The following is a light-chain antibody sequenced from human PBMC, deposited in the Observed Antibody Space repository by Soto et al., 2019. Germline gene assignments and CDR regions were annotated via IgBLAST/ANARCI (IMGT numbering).Light chain of an antibody. CDR2: EVT. V-gene: IGLV2-14*01. CDR3: GSFTSGNTADV. CDR1: SSDVGSYNY. J-gene: IGLJ1*01. Sequence: QSALTQPGSVSGSPGQSITISCTGTSSDVGSYNYVSWYQQHPGKAPKLMIYEVTNRPSGVSTRFSGSKSGNTASLTIAGLQAEDEADYFCGSFTSGNTADVFGTGTKVTVL.